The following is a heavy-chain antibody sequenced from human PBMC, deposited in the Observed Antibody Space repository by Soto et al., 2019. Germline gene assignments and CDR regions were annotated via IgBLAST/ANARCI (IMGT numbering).Heavy chain of an antibody. V-gene: IGHV4-59*04. CDR2: MHYGGNS. CDR1: GGSISSFY. J-gene: IGHJ6*02. Sequence: SQPLSLTCSVSGGSISSFYCSRIRQPPGKGLEWIGHMHYGGNSDYNPSLRSRVTMSVDTSKNQFSLKLSSVTAADTAVYYCASAGYCISTRCWGGYYGMDVWGQGTTVTVSS. D-gene: IGHD2-2*01. CDR3: ASAGYCISTRCWGGYYGMDV.